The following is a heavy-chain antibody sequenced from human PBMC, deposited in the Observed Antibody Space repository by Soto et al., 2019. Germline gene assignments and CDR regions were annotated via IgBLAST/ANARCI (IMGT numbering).Heavy chain of an antibody. CDR2: IWYDGSNK. Sequence: QVQLVESGGGVVQPGRSLRLSCAASGFTFSSYGMHWVRQAPGKGLEWVAVIWYDGSNKYYADSVKGRFTISRDNSKNTLYLQMNSLRAEDTAVYYCARGPEWIQLWLAPGGGDYWGQGTLVTVSS. CDR1: GFTFSSYG. V-gene: IGHV3-33*01. D-gene: IGHD5-18*01. CDR3: ARGPEWIQLWLAPGGGDY. J-gene: IGHJ4*02.